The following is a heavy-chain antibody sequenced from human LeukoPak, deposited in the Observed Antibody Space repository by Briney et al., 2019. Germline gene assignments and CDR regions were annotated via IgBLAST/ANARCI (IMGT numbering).Heavy chain of an antibody. CDR1: GGSISPYY. CDR2: VYYSGST. CDR3: ARESAEWELLAVPHWFDP. V-gene: IGHV4-59*12. J-gene: IGHJ5*02. D-gene: IGHD1-26*01. Sequence: SETLSLTCTVSGGSISPYYWSWIRQPPGKGLEWIGYVYYSGSTRYNPSLNSRVTISVDTSKNQFSLKLSSVTAADTAVYYCARESAEWELLAVPHWFDPWGQGTLVTVSS.